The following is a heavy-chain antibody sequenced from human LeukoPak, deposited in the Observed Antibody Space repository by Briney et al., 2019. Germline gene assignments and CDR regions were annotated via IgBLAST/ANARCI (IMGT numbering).Heavy chain of an antibody. CDR3: ARGDYGDYEGAFDI. D-gene: IGHD4-17*01. V-gene: IGHV3-30*02. J-gene: IGHJ3*02. Sequence: GGSLRLSCAASGFTFSSYGMHWVRQAPGKGLEWVSFIRYDGNNKYYADSVKGRFTISRDNAKNSLYLQMNSLRAEDTAVYYCARGDYGDYEGAFDIWGQGTMVTVSS. CDR2: IRYDGNNK. CDR1: GFTFSSYG.